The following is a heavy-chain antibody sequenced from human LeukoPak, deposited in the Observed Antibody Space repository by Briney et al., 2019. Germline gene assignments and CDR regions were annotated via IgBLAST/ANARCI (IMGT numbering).Heavy chain of an antibody. V-gene: IGHV4-38-2*02. D-gene: IGHD3-10*01. J-gene: IGHJ6*03. CDR3: ARGTRYYDSGSYPYYNYYMDV. CDR1: GYSISSGYY. Sequence: SETLSLTCTVSGYSISSGYYWGWIRQPPGKGLEWIGSIYHSGSTYYNPSLKSRVTISVDTSKNQFSLKLSSVTAADTAVYYCARGTRYYDSGSYPYYNYYMDVWDKGTTVTVSS. CDR2: IYHSGST.